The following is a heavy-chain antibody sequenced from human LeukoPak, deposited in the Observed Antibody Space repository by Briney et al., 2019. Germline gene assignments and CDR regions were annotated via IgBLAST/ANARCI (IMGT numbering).Heavy chain of an antibody. CDR3: ARDVAGRYYYYYMDV. CDR2: ITSSGSYI. CDR1: AFSFSNYN. V-gene: IGHV3-21*01. D-gene: IGHD2-15*01. Sequence: GGSLRLSCAASAFSFSNYNMNWVRQAPGKGLEWVSSITSSGSYIYYADSVKGRFTISRDNAKNSLYLQMNSLRAEDTAVYYCARDVAGRYYYYYMDVWGKGTTVTVSS. J-gene: IGHJ6*03.